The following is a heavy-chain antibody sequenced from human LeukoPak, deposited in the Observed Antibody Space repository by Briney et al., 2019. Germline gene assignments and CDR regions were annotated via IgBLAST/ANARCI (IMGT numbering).Heavy chain of an antibody. CDR2: ISSSSSYI. CDR3: ARRSGSYFDY. Sequence: GGSPRLSCAASGFTFSSYSMNWVRQAPGKGLEWVSSISSSSSYIYYADSVKGRFTISRDNARNSLYLQMNSLRAEDTAVYYCARRSGSYFDYWGQGTLVTVSS. J-gene: IGHJ4*02. CDR1: GFTFSSYS. V-gene: IGHV3-21*01. D-gene: IGHD1-26*01.